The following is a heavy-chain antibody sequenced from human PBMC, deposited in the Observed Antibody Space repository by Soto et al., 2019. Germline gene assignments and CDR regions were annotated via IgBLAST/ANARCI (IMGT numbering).Heavy chain of an antibody. V-gene: IGHV3-33*01. CDR1: GFTFSSYG. J-gene: IGHJ4*02. D-gene: IGHD3-22*01. CDR3: ARDRPYYYDSSGYYHYYFDY. CDR2: IWYDGSNK. Sequence: GGSLRLSCAASGFTFSSYGMHWVRQAPGKGLEWVAVIWYDGSNKYYADSVKGRFTISRDNSKNTLYLQMNSLRAEDTAVYYCARDRPYYYDSSGYYHYYFDYWGQGTLVTVSS.